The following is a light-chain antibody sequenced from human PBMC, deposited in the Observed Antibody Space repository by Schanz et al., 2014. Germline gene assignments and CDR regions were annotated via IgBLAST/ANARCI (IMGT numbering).Light chain of an antibody. Sequence: QSALTQPSSASGSLGQSVTISCTGTSSDVGAYDFVSWYRQYPGKAPQLLVFEVTKRPSGVPARFSGSKSGNTASLTVSGLQAEDEGHYYCSSHAGSINNLIFGGGTQLTVL. CDR1: SSDVGAYDF. CDR2: EVT. V-gene: IGLV2-8*01. J-gene: IGLJ7*01. CDR3: SSHAGSINNLI.